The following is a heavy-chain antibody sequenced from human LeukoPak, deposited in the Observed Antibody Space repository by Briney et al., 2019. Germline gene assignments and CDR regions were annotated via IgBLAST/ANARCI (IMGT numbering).Heavy chain of an antibody. V-gene: IGHV3-48*04. CDR1: GFIFSSYS. Sequence: GGSLRLSCAASGFIFSSYSMNWVRQAPGQGLEWLSYIDSSGGNIYYAASVKGRFTISRDDARNSLYLQMNSLRAEDTAVYYCARVSDYSNYFDFWGQGTLVTVSS. D-gene: IGHD4-11*01. J-gene: IGHJ4*02. CDR3: ARVSDYSNYFDF. CDR2: IDSSGGNI.